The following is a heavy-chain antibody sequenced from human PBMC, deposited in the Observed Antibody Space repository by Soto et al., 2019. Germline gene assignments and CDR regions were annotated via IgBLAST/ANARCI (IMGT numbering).Heavy chain of an antibody. V-gene: IGHV4-30-4*01. CDR2: IYYSGST. Sequence: SETLSLTCTVSGGSTSSGDYYWCWIRQPPGKGLEWIGYIYYSGSTYYNPSLKSRVTISVDTSKNQFSLKLSSVTAADTAVYYCARDRYQLLFGNYYYYGMDVWGQGTTVTVSS. D-gene: IGHD2-2*01. J-gene: IGHJ6*02. CDR3: ARDRYQLLFGNYYYYGMDV. CDR1: GGSTSSGDYY.